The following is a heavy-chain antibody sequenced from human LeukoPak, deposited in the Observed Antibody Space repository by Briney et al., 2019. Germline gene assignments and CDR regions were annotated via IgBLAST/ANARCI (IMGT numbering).Heavy chain of an antibody. CDR1: GFSFSGYG. CDR3: AKTLHYGHFGKFDS. CDR2: IHYDGARS. Sequence: PGGSLRLSCAASGFSFSGYGMHWVRQAPGKGLEWVAFIHYDGARSYYADSVKGRSTISRDNSKNTVYLQMNSLRAEDTAVYYCAKTLHYGHFGKFDSWGQGTLVTVSS. D-gene: IGHD4-17*01. J-gene: IGHJ4*02. V-gene: IGHV3-30*02.